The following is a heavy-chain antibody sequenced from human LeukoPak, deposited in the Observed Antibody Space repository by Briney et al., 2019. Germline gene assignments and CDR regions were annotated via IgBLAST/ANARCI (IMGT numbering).Heavy chain of an antibody. Sequence: GRSLRLSCAASGFTFSSYGMHWVRQAPGKGLEWVAVISYDGSNKYYADSVKGRFTISRDNSKNTLYLQMNSLRAEDTAVYYCAKPAYCGGDCPINYFDYWGQGTLVTVSS. CDR3: AKPAYCGGDCPINYFDY. D-gene: IGHD2-21*02. CDR1: GFTFSSYG. CDR2: ISYDGSNK. J-gene: IGHJ4*02. V-gene: IGHV3-30*18.